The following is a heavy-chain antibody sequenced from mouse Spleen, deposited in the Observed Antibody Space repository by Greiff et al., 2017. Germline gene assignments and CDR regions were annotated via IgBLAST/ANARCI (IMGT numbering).Heavy chain of an antibody. V-gene: IGHV5-9-3*01. Sequence: EVQLVESGGGLVKLGGSLKLSCAASGFTFSSYAMSWVRQTPEKRLEWVATISSGGGNTYYPDSVKGRFTISRDNAKNTLYLQMSSLKSEDTAMYYCAREGTTVVATNFDVWGAGTTVTVSS. J-gene: IGHJ1*01. CDR1: GFTFSSYA. CDR2: ISSGGGNT. CDR3: AREGTTVVATNFDV. D-gene: IGHD1-1*01.